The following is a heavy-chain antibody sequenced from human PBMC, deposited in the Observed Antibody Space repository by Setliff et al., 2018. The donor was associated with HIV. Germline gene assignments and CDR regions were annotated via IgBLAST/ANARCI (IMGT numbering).Heavy chain of an antibody. D-gene: IGHD3-9*01. CDR2: IKQDGSEK. CDR3: ARGVRYFDWLEPRSHAFDI. Sequence: LRLSCAASGFTSSSYWMSWVRQAPGKGLEWVANIKQDGSEKYYVDSVKGRFTISRDNAKNSLYLQMNSLRAEDTAVYYCARGVRYFDWLEPRSHAFDIWGQGTMVTVSS. V-gene: IGHV3-7*01. J-gene: IGHJ3*02. CDR1: GFTSSSYW.